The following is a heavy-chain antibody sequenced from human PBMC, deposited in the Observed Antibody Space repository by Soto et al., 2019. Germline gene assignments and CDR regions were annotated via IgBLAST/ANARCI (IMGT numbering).Heavy chain of an antibody. CDR3: ARGGYGDY. CDR1: GYGFTTYG. V-gene: IGHV1-18*01. D-gene: IGHD1-1*01. CDR2: ISAHNGNT. Sequence: QIHLVQSGAEVKKPGASVKVSCKGSGYGFTTYGITWVRQAPGQGLEWMAWISAHNGNTNYAQKLKGRVSVTGDKSNRTAYMELRRQRSDDTAVYYCARGGYGDYGGHGALVTVSS. J-gene: IGHJ4*01.